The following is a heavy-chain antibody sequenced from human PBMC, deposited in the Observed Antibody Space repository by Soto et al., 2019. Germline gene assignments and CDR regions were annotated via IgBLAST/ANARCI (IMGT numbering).Heavy chain of an antibody. D-gene: IGHD6-13*01. CDR2: MNPNSGNT. Sequence: GASVKVSCKASGYTFTSYDINWVRQATGQGLEWMGWMNPNSGNTGYAQKFQGRVTMTRNTSISTAYMELSSLRSEDTAVYYCARDCAAEDSSSRCWFDPWGQGTLVTVSS. J-gene: IGHJ5*02. V-gene: IGHV1-8*01. CDR3: ARDCAAEDSSSRCWFDP. CDR1: GYTFTSYD.